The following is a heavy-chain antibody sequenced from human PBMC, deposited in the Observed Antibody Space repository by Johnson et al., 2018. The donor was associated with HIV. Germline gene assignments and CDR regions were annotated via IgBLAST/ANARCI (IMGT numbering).Heavy chain of an antibody. J-gene: IGHJ3*02. CDR2: ISYDGSNK. V-gene: IGHV3-30*14. CDR3: ARSQVAATSEGAFDI. Sequence: QLVESGGGVVQPGRSLRLSCVASGFTFSSYTMHWVRQAPGKGLEWVAVISYDGSNKYYADSVKGRFTISRDNSKNTLYLQMNSLRAEDTAVYYCARSQVAATSEGAFDIWGQGTMVIVSS. CDR1: GFTFSSYT. D-gene: IGHD2-15*01.